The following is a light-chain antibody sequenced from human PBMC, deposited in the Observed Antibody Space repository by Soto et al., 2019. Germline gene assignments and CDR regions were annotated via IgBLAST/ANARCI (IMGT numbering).Light chain of an antibody. CDR3: LQDDDYPFT. Sequence: AIQVTQSPSSLSASVGDRVTITCRSSPGIRNELSWYQQKPGKAPKFLIFAASNLQSGVPSRFSGSGSGTDFTLTISSLQPEDFATYFCLQDDDYPFTFGGGTKVEIK. CDR2: AAS. J-gene: IGKJ4*01. V-gene: IGKV1-6*01. CDR1: PGIRNE.